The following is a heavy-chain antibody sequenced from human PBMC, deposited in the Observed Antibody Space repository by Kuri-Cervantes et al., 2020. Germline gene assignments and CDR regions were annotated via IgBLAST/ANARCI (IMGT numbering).Heavy chain of an antibody. CDR3: AKEDIVATIWYFDY. Sequence: GESLKISCAASGFTFSSYAMSWVRQAPGKGLEWVSGISSSGSSTCYADSVKGRLTISRDNSKNTLYLQMNSLRAEDTAVYYCAKEDIVATIWYFDYWGQGTLVTVSS. V-gene: IGHV3-23*01. D-gene: IGHD5-12*01. J-gene: IGHJ4*02. CDR1: GFTFSSYA. CDR2: ISSSGSST.